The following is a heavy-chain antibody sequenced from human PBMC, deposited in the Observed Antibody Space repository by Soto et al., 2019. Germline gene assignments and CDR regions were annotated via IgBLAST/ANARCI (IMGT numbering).Heavy chain of an antibody. V-gene: IGHV1-2*04. CDR3: ARGRYCSGGSCYLDY. Sequence: ASVKVSCKASGYTFTGYYMHWVRQAPGQGLEWVGWINPNSGGTNYAQKFQGWVTMTRDTSISTAYMELSSLRSDDTAVYYCARGRYCSGGSCYLDYWGQGTLVTVSS. J-gene: IGHJ4*02. D-gene: IGHD2-15*01. CDR2: INPNSGGT. CDR1: GYTFTGYY.